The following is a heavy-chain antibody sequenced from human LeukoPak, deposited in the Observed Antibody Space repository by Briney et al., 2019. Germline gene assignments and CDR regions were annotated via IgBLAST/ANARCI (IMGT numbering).Heavy chain of an antibody. CDR1: GFTFSTYG. V-gene: IGHV3-33*01. CDR2: IGKDGSNK. J-gene: IGHJ6*03. D-gene: IGHD6-13*01. CDR3: ARMKGTGYSSSWYYYYYMDV. Sequence: GGSLRLSCAATGFTFSTYGMHWVRQAPDKGLEWVAFIGKDGSNKYYADPVKGRFTMSRDQSKNTVYLQMNSLRAEDTAVYYCARMKGTGYSSSWYYYYYMDVWGKGTTVTISS.